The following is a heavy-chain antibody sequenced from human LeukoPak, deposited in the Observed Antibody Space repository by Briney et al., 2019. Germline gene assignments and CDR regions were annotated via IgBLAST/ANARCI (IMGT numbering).Heavy chain of an antibody. Sequence: PSETLSLTCTVSGGSISSSSYYWGWIRQPPGKGLEWIGSIYYSGSTYYNPSLKSRVTISVDTSKNQFSPKLSSVTAADTAVYYCAGHSKGERLRFLEWLFSLDYWGQGTLVTVSS. CDR1: GGSISSSSYY. V-gene: IGHV4-39*01. J-gene: IGHJ4*02. D-gene: IGHD3-3*01. CDR3: AGHSKGERLRFLEWLFSLDY. CDR2: IYYSGST.